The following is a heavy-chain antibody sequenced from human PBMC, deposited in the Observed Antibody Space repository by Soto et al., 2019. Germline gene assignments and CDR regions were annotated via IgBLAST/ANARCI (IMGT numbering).Heavy chain of an antibody. Sequence: QVQLQESGTGLVKPSQTLSLTCTVSGGSISTGGYYWSWIRQHPGKGLEWIGYIYNSATTYYNPSFQSRVTITGDTARTQFSLQGSSVTIADTAADYRARNPAPRGQGALVTVSS. CDR1: GGSISTGGYY. J-gene: IGHJ5*02. CDR3: ARNPAP. CDR2: IYNSATT. V-gene: IGHV4-31*03.